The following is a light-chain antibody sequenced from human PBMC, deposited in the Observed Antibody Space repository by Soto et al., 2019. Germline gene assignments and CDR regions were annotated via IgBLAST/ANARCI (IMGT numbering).Light chain of an antibody. CDR3: QQYDSYPLT. V-gene: IGKV1-5*03. J-gene: IGKJ4*01. CDR1: QGVGGW. Sequence: IQMTQSPSSVSASVGDRVTMTCRASQGVGGWLAWYQQKPGKAPKFLIYEASALESGVPSRFSGGGSGTEFTLTISSLQPDDFATYYCQQYDSYPLTFGGGTKVETK. CDR2: EAS.